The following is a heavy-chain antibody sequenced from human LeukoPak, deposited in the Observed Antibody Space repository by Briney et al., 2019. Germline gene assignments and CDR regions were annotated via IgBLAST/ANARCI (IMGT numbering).Heavy chain of an antibody. Sequence: ASVKVSCKASGGTFSSYAISWVRQAPGQGLEWMGWINPNSGGTNYAQKFQGRVTMTRDTSINTAYMELRSLRSDDTAIYFCARDHGNFDIWGQGTMITVSS. CDR3: ARDHGNFDI. V-gene: IGHV1-2*02. D-gene: IGHD4-17*01. CDR2: INPNSGGT. J-gene: IGHJ3*02. CDR1: GGTFSSYA.